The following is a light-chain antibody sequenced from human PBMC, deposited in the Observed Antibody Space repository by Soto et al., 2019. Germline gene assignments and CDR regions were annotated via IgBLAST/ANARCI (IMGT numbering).Light chain of an antibody. Sequence: EIVLTQSPGTLSLSPGQRATLSCRASESVSRNYLAWYQQNPGQAPRLLIYGASSRATGIPARFSGSGSGKAFALTSSRLDPEDFAVYFFEQYGTSPWTFGQGTKVEIK. CDR1: ESVSRNY. CDR2: GAS. CDR3: EQYGTSPWT. V-gene: IGKV3-20*01. J-gene: IGKJ1*01.